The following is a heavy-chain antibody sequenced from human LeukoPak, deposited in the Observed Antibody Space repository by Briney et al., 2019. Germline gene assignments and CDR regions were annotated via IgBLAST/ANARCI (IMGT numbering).Heavy chain of an antibody. CDR2: ISYSGST. CDR3: ARLRYSGSYSLFDY. J-gene: IGHJ4*02. Sequence: SETLSLSCTVSGAAISSTSYYWCWIRQPPGMRREWIGSISYSGSTYYNPSLKSRVTISIDTSRKQFSLNLRSVTHADPAVYYCARLRYSGSYSLFDYWSQGNLVTVSS. V-gene: IGHV4-39*01. CDR1: GAAISSTSYY. D-gene: IGHD1-26*01.